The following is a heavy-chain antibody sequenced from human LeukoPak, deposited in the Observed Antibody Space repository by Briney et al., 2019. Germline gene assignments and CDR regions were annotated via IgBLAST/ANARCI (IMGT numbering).Heavy chain of an antibody. J-gene: IGHJ4*02. V-gene: IGHV4-30-4*08. CDR2: IYYSGST. CDR3: ARGRATNPFDY. D-gene: IGHD5-12*01. Sequence: TPSLTCTVSGGSISSGDYYWSWIRQPPGKGLEWIGYIYYSGSTYYNPSLKSRVTISVDTSKNQFSLKLSSVTAAGTAVYYCARGRATNPFDYWGQGTLVTVSS. CDR1: GGSISSGDYY.